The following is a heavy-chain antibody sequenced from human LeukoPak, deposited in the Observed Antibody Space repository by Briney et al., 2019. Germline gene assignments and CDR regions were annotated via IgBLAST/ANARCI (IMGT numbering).Heavy chain of an antibody. CDR3: AKDGASGRNFDWLLDT. V-gene: IGHV3-30*18. CDR1: GFTFSSYG. Sequence: GGSLRLSCAASGFTFSSYGMHWVRQAPGKGLEWVAVLSYDGSNRYYADSVKGRFTVSRDDSKNTLYLQMNSLRPEDMAVYYCAKDGASGRNFDWLLDTWGQGTLVIVSS. D-gene: IGHD3-9*01. CDR2: LSYDGSNR. J-gene: IGHJ4*02.